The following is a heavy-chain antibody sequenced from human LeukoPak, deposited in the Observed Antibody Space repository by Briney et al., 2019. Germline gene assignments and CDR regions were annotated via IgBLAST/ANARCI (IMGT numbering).Heavy chain of an antibody. D-gene: IGHD1-26*01. J-gene: IGHJ5*02. CDR3: ARGNNENYYDWFDP. V-gene: IGHV5-51*01. CDR1: GYRFTNYW. Sequence: DSLKISCKGSGYRFTNYWIGWVRQMPGKGLEWMGLIFPGDSDIRYSPSFQGQVTIPVDKSISTAYLQWRSLKASDTAIYYCARGNNENYYDWFDPWGQGSLVTVSS. CDR2: IFPGDSDI.